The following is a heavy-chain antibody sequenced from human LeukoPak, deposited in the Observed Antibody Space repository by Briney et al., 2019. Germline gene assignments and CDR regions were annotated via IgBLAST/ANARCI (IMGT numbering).Heavy chain of an antibody. J-gene: IGHJ4*02. Sequence: ASGKVSSTASGLTFTTYAISWVGQAPGQGRGWMGGILFISGTANYAQKFPGRVKITTDESTTTTYMELRRLSCEDTAGYYCTRLAMVEYYFPYWGQGTLVSASS. CDR3: TRLAMVEYYFPY. D-gene: IGHD5-18*01. CDR2: ILFISGTA. V-gene: IGHV1-69*05. CDR1: GLTFTTYA.